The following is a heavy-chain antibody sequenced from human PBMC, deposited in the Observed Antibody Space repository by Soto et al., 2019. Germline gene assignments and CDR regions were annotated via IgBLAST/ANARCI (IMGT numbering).Heavy chain of an antibody. Sequence: QVQLQQSGPGLVKPSQTLSLTCDISGASVSGNSCGWSWIRQSPSRGLEWLGRTDYRAKWHQDYAVYVKARISINPDTSNNQVPLQLNSVTPEDTAVYDCAGGLDSNTWYNWFDPWGQGTQVIVSS. D-gene: IGHD6-13*01. J-gene: IGHJ5*02. CDR1: GASVSGNSCG. V-gene: IGHV6-1*01. CDR2: TDYRAKWHQ. CDR3: AGGLDSNTWYNWFDP.